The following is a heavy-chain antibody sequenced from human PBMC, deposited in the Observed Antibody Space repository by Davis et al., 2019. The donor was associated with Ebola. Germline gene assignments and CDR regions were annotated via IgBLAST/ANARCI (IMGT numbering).Heavy chain of an antibody. Sequence: MPSETLSLTCTVSGGPISGGGYYWSWIRQHPGKGLEWLGHIFYTGSTSYNPSLRSRLTVSVDTSKNQFSLKLSSVTAADTAVYYCARMGEYYDDSGAPSYGMDVWGKGTTVTVSS. J-gene: IGHJ6*04. D-gene: IGHD3-22*01. V-gene: IGHV4-31*03. CDR2: IFYTGST. CDR3: ARMGEYYDDSGAPSYGMDV. CDR1: GGPISGGGYY.